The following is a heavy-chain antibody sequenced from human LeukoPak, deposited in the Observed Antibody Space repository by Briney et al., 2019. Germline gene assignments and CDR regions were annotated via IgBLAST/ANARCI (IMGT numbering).Heavy chain of an antibody. D-gene: IGHD5-24*01. Sequence: GGSLLLSCVASGFTFSSYAMGWVRQAPGKRPEWVSSLTDSGGTTYYVDSVKGRFTISRDNSKNTLYLHMNSLRAEDTAMYYCAKKRDAFDIWGQGTVVAVSS. V-gene: IGHV3-23*01. J-gene: IGHJ3*02. CDR1: GFTFSSYA. CDR3: AKKRDAFDI. CDR2: LTDSGGTT.